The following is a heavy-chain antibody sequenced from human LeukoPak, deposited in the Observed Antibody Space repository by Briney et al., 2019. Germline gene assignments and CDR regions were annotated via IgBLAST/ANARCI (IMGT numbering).Heavy chain of an antibody. CDR1: GFTFSSYW. CDR3: ARGTIADRYLFDN. CDR2: IRQGGSEK. J-gene: IGHJ4*02. Sequence: GGSLRLSCAASGFTFSSYWMSWVRQAPGKGLEWVADIRQGGSEKYYVDSVKGRFTISRDNRKNSLYLQMDSLRAEDTAVYYCARGTIADRYLFDNWGQGTLVTVSS. V-gene: IGHV3-7*01. D-gene: IGHD6-6*01.